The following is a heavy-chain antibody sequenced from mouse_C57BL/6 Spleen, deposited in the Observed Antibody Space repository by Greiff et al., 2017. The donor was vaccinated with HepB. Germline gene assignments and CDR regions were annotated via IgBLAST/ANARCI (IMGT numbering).Heavy chain of an antibody. CDR2: IYPGDGDT. V-gene: IGHV1-80*01. J-gene: IGHJ4*01. CDR3: ARSYSNYVEAMDY. CDR1: GYAFSSYW. D-gene: IGHD2-5*01. Sequence: VQLVESGAELVKPGASVKISCKASGYAFSSYWMNWVKQRPGKGLEWIGQIYPGDGDTNYNGKFKGKATLTADKSSSTAYMQLSSLTSEDSAVYFCARSYSNYVEAMDYWGQGTSVTVSS.